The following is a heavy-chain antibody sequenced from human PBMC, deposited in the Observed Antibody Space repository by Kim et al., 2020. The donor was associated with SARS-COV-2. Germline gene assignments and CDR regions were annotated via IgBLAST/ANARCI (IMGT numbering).Heavy chain of an antibody. CDR3: ARSKSPLPFVY. J-gene: IGHJ4*02. CDR2: MNPNSGAT. V-gene: IGHV1-2*06. Sequence: ASVKVSCKASGYTFSGYYMHWVRQAPGQGLEWMGRMNPNSGATNYAQKFQGRVTMTRDTSINTAYMELSSLRSDDTAVYYCARSKSPLPFVYWGQGTLVTVSS. CDR1: GYTFSGYY.